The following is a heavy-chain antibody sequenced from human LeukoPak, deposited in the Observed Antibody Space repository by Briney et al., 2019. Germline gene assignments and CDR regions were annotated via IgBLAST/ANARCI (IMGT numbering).Heavy chain of an antibody. V-gene: IGHV3-74*01. J-gene: IGHJ4*02. Sequence: GGSLRLFCATSVLPFSSYWMHWLRQAPGKGLVWFSHISSDGSSTPYADSVKDRFTISRDNAKNTLYLQMNSLRAQDTVVYYCARGYSGSYRVDYWGQGTLVTVSP. CDR3: ARGYSGSYRVDY. D-gene: IGHD1-26*01. CDR2: ISSDGSST. CDR1: VLPFSSYW.